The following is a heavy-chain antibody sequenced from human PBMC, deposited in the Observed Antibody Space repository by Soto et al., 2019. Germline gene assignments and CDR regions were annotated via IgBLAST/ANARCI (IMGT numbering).Heavy chain of an antibody. D-gene: IGHD3-9*01. J-gene: IGHJ4*02. CDR3: ARFPRERYFDWPREG. CDR2: IIPIFGTA. CDR1: GGTFSSYA. Sequence: SVKVSCKASGGTFSSYAISWVRQAPGQGLEWMGGIIPIFGTANYAQKFQGRVTITADESTSTAYMELSSLRSEDTAVYYCARFPRERYFDWPREGWGQGTLVTVSS. V-gene: IGHV1-69*13.